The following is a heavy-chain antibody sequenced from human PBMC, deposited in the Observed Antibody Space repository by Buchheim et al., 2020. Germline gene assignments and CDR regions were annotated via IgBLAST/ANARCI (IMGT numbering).Heavy chain of an antibody. J-gene: IGHJ4*02. CDR3: ARDPREELRSGYYYFDY. CDR1: GYTFTDYY. CDR2: INPYGGAT. Sequence: QVQLVQSGAEMKKPGASVKVSCKASGYTFTDYYMHWVRQAPGQGHEWMGIINPYGGATTYAQKFQGRVIMTRDTSTSTVYMELRSLRSEDTAVYFCARDPREELRSGYYYFDYWGQGTL. D-gene: IGHD3-22*01. V-gene: IGHV1-46*01.